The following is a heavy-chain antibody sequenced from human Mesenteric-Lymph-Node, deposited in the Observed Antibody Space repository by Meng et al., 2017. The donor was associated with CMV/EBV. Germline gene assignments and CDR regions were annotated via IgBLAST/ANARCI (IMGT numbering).Heavy chain of an antibody. CDR1: GYTFTDFY. D-gene: IGHD2/OR15-2a*01. CDR3: ARDNVNPEGFDP. CDR2: INPNSGVS. Sequence: QVQLVQSSAEVGKPGASVMVLCKASGYTFTDFYIHWVRQAPGQGLEWMGRINPNSGVSNSAQNFQGRVTMTRDTSISTAYMELGRLTSDDTAVYYCARDNVNPEGFDPWGQGTLVTVSS. V-gene: IGHV1-2*06. J-gene: IGHJ5*02.